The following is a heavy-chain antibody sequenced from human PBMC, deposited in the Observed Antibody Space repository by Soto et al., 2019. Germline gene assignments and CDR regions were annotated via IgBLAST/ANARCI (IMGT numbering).Heavy chain of an antibody. D-gene: IGHD6-13*01. CDR3: AKERGSNSLHPSYNWFDT. Sequence: ASVKVSCKASGYTFTGYYIHWVRQAPGQGLEFMGWINTDNGGAGSAQQFQGRVTVTRDTSITTVYLELSNLRSDDTAVYFCAKERGSNSLHPSYNWFDTWGQGTLVTVSS. CDR2: INTDNGGA. V-gene: IGHV1-2*02. J-gene: IGHJ5*02. CDR1: GYTFTGYY.